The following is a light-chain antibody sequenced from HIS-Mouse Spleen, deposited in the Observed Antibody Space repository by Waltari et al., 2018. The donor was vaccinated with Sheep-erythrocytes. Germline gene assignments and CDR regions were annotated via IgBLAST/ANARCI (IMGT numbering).Light chain of an antibody. Sequence: DIQMTQSPSSVSASVGDRVTITCRASQGISSWLGWYQQKPGKAPKPLIYAASSLQSGVPSRFSGSGSVTDFTLTISSLQPEDFATYYCQQANSFPPTFGQGTKVEIK. J-gene: IGKJ1*01. V-gene: IGKV1-12*01. CDR3: QQANSFPPT. CDR2: AAS. CDR1: QGISSW.